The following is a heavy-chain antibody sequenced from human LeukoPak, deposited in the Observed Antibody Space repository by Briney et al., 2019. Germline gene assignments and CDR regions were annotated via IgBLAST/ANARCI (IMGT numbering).Heavy chain of an antibody. CDR2: INPNSGGT. J-gene: IGHJ3*02. CDR3: ARALVAAAAFDI. Sequence: GASVKVSCKASGCTFTGYYMHWVRQAPGQGLEWMGWINPNSGGTNYAQKFQGRVTMTRDTSISTAYMELSRLRSDDTAVYYCARALVAAAAFDIWGQGTMVTVSS. V-gene: IGHV1-2*02. CDR1: GCTFTGYY. D-gene: IGHD2-15*01.